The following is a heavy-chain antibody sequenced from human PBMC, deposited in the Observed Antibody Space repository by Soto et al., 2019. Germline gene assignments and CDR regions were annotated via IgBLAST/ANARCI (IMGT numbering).Heavy chain of an antibody. CDR3: APRDPGSTMLRN. D-gene: IGHD3-16*01. CDR2: IGGSGGST. CDR1: GFTFSSYA. V-gene: IGHV3-23*01. J-gene: IGHJ4*02. Sequence: EVQLLESGGGLVQPGGSLRLSCAASGFTFSSYAMSWVRQAPGKGLEWVSAIGGSGGSTYYADSVKGRFTISRDNSKNTRCLQMNSLRAEDTAVYYCAPRDPGSTMLRNWGEGTLVTVSS.